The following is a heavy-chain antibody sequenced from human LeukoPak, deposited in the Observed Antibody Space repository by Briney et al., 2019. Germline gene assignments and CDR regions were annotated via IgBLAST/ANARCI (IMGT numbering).Heavy chain of an antibody. CDR2: IYYSGST. J-gene: IGHJ4*02. Sequence: SETLSLTCTVSGGSISSYYWSWIRQPPGKGLEWIGYIYYSGSTNYNPSLKSRVTISVDTSKNQFTLKLSSVTAADTAVYYCARDDSSRYYDYWGQGTLVTVSS. CDR3: ARDDSSRYYDY. D-gene: IGHD3-22*01. V-gene: IGHV4-59*01. CDR1: GGSISSYY.